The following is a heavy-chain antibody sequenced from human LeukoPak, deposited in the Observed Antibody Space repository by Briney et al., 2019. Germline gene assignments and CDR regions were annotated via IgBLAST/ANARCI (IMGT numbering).Heavy chain of an antibody. D-gene: IGHD6-6*01. Sequence: ASVKVSCKASGYTFTSYYMHWVRQAPGQGLEWMGIINPSGGSTSYAQKFQGRVTMTRDTSTSTVYMELSSLRSEDTAVYYCARETGRGVEYSSSSNFDYWGQGTLVTVSS. J-gene: IGHJ4*02. CDR1: GYTFTSYY. CDR2: INPSGGST. CDR3: ARETGRGVEYSSSSNFDY. V-gene: IGHV1-46*01.